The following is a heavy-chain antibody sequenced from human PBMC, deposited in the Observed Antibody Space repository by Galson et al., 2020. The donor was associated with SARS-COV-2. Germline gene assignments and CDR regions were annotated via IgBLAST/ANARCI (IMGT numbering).Heavy chain of an antibody. CDR2: IYYSGAT. J-gene: IGHJ4*02. Sequence: ASETLSLTCTVSGGSISSYYWSWIRQPPGKGLESIGYIYYSGATNYNPSLKSRVTLSVDTSKNQFSLKLRSVTAADTAVYYCARAGQQQCSGGSCYPKFGYWGQGILVTTSS. D-gene: IGHD2-15*01. CDR1: GGSISSYY. CDR3: ARAGQQQCSGGSCYPKFGY. V-gene: IGHV4-59*01.